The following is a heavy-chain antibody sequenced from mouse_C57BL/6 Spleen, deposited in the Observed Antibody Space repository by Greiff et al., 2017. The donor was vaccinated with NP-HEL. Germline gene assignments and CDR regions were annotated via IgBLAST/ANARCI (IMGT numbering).Heavy chain of an antibody. J-gene: IGHJ3*01. CDR3: TPGYYSNSWFAY. V-gene: IGHV14-4*01. Sequence: EVKLMESGAELVRPGASVKLSCTASGFNIKDDYMHWVKQRPEQGLEWIGWIDPENGDTEYASKFQGKATITADTSSNTAYLQLSSLTSEDTAVYYCTPGYYSNSWFAYWGQGTLVTVSA. CDR2: IDPENGDT. D-gene: IGHD2-5*01. CDR1: GFNIKDDY.